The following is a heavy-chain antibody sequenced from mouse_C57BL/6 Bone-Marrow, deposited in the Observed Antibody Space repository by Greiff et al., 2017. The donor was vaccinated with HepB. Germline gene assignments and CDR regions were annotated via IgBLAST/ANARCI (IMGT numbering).Heavy chain of an antibody. J-gene: IGHJ2*01. CDR3: ARRGGLYYFDY. V-gene: IGHV1-63*01. D-gene: IGHD3-3*01. CDR2: IYPGGGYT. CDR1: GYTFTNYW. Sequence: QVQLKQSGAELVRPGTSVKMSCKASGYTFTNYWIGWAKQRPGHGLEWIGDIYPGGGYTNYNEKFKGKATLTADKSSSTAYMQFSSLTSEDSAIYYCARRGGLYYFDYWGQGTTLTVSS.